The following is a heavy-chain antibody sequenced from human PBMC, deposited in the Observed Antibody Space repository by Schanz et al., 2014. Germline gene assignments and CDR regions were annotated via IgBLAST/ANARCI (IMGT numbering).Heavy chain of an antibody. Sequence: EVQLVDSGGGLVKPGGSLRLSCTASGFSFGTYAMSWVRQAPGKGLEWVSYISGSSRTIYYADSVKGRFTISRDNSKNSLYLQMNSLRAEDTAVYYCAKGRFGELSAFDIWGQGTMVTVSS. CDR2: ISGSSRTI. CDR1: GFSFGTYA. CDR3: AKGRFGELSAFDI. D-gene: IGHD3-10*01. V-gene: IGHV3-48*04. J-gene: IGHJ3*02.